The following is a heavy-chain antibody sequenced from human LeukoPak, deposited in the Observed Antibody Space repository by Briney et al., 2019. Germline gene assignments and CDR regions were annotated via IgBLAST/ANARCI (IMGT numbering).Heavy chain of an antibody. CDR2: IYYSGTT. CDR1: GGSISRYY. V-gene: IGHV4-59*01. CDR3: ARSYSNTGYYYYGMDV. D-gene: IGHD3-9*01. Sequence: SETLSLTRTVSGGSISRYYWSWIRQPPGKGLEWIAYIYYSGTTNYNSSLKSRVTISLDTSKNQFSLKLSSVTAADTAVYYCARSYSNTGYYYYGMDVWGQGTPVTVSS. J-gene: IGHJ6*02.